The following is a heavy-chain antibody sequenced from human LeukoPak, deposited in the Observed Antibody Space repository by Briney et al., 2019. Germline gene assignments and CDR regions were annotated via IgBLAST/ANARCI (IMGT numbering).Heavy chain of an antibody. J-gene: IGHJ4*02. CDR2: IRSKSNGGTT. CDR1: GFTFADYA. V-gene: IGHV3-49*03. Sequence: GGSLRLSCTTSGFTFADYAMSWFRQAPGKGLEWVGFIRSKSNGGTTHYAASVEGRFTISRDDSNSIAYLQMNSLKTEDTAVYYCVRDYRYAGHESVYWGQGTLVTVSS. D-gene: IGHD5-12*01. CDR3: VRDYRYAGHESVY.